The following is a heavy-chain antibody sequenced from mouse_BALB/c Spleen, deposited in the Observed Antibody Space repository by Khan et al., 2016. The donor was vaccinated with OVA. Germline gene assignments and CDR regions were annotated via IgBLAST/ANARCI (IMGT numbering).Heavy chain of an antibody. CDR2: INPYNGAT. CDR3: ARESWQSYYFDY. V-gene: IGHV1S136*01. J-gene: IGHJ2*01. D-gene: IGHD6-1*01. CDR1: GYIFTNYL. Sequence: EVQLQESGPYLVKPGTPVKMSCKASGYIFTNYLIHWVKQKPGQGLEWIGYINPYNGATKHNDKFTGKATLTSVKSSITAYMGLSNQTSEGAAGYSCARESWQSYYFDYWGQGATLTGTS.